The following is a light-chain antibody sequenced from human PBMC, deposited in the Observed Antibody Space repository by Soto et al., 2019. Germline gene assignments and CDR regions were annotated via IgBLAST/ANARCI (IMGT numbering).Light chain of an antibody. Sequence: QSVLTQPPSASGTPGQRVTISCSGSSSNIGSNTVNWYQQLPGTAPKLLIYSNNQRSSRVPDRFSGSKSGTSASLAISGLQSEDEADYYCAAWDDSLNGWVFGGGTKLTVL. CDR2: SNN. CDR1: SSNIGSNT. V-gene: IGLV1-44*01. CDR3: AAWDDSLNGWV. J-gene: IGLJ3*02.